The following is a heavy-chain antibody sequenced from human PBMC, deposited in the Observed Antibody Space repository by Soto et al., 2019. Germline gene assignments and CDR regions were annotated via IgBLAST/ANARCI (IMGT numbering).Heavy chain of an antibody. Sequence: QVQLVESGGGVVQPGRSLRLSCAASGFTFSSYGMHWVRQAPGKGLEWVAVISYDGSNKYYADSVKGRFTISRDNSKNTLYLQMNSLRAEDTAVYYCAKGLGYCSGGSCAALDYWGQGTLVTVSS. CDR3: AKGLGYCSGGSCAALDY. CDR1: GFTFSSYG. J-gene: IGHJ4*02. D-gene: IGHD2-15*01. V-gene: IGHV3-30*18. CDR2: ISYDGSNK.